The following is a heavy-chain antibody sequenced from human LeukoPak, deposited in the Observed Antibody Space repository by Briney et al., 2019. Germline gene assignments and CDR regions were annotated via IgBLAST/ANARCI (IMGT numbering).Heavy chain of an antibody. CDR1: GFTFRHYY. Sequence: GGSLRLSCAASGFTFRHYYMTWIRQAPGKGLEWVAYISASGDTIYYGDSVRGRFTVSRDNSKNSLYLDMNTLRAEDTAVYYCARDPSWEILSYFDYWGQGTLVTVSS. J-gene: IGHJ4*02. CDR2: ISASGDTI. D-gene: IGHD1-26*01. V-gene: IGHV3-11*04. CDR3: ARDPSWEILSYFDY.